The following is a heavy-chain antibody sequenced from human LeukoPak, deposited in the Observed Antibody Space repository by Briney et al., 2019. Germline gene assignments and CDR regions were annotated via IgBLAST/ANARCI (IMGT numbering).Heavy chain of an antibody. CDR3: ARERRQYDFWSGYFVGDAFDI. V-gene: IGHV3-48*03. CDR1: GFIFSSYE. D-gene: IGHD3-3*01. J-gene: IGHJ3*02. CDR2: ISSSGSTI. Sequence: GGSLRLSCAASGFIFSSYEMNWVRQAPGKGLEWVSYISSSGSTIYYADSVKGRFTISRDNAKNSLYLQMNSLRAEDTAVYYCARERRQYDFWSGYFVGDAFDIWGQGTMVTVSS.